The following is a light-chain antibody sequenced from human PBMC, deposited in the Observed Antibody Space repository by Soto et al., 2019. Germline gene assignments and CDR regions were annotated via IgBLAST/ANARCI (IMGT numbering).Light chain of an antibody. V-gene: IGKV3-20*01. CDR1: QSVSNNY. J-gene: IGKJ1*01. CDR2: GAS. CDR3: QQYGSSPRT. Sequence: VLTQSPGTLSLSPGERSPLSGRASQSVSNNYLAWYQQKPGQAPRLLIYGASSRATGIPDRFAGSGSGTDFTLTISRLEPEDFAVYYCQQYGSSPRTCGQGTKGDNK.